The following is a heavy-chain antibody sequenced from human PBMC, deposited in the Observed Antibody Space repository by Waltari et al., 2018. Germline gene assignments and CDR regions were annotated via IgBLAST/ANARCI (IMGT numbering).Heavy chain of an antibody. J-gene: IGHJ4*02. D-gene: IGHD1-1*01. CDR1: GFTFSRYA. CDR3: ANRPTGKAY. Sequence: VQLVESGGGLVQPGGSLRLPCAAYGFTFSRYAMSWFRQAPGKGLTWVSYISSSCSTIYYAGSGKGRFTISRDNAKNSLYLQMNSLRDEDTAVYYCANRPTGKAYWGQGTLVTVSS. CDR2: ISSSCSTI. V-gene: IGHV3-48*03.